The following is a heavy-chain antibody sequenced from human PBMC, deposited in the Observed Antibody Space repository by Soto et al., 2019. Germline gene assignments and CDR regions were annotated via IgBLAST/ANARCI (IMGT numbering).Heavy chain of an antibody. CDR2: IKQDGSEK. Sequence: GGSLRLSCAASGFTFSSYWMSWVRQAPGKGLELVANIKQDGSEKYYVDSVKGRFTISRDNAKNSLYLQMNSLRAEDTAVYYCARDGETDAFDIWGQGTMVTVSS. V-gene: IGHV3-7*01. CDR3: ARDGETDAFDI. CDR1: GFTFSSYW. J-gene: IGHJ3*02.